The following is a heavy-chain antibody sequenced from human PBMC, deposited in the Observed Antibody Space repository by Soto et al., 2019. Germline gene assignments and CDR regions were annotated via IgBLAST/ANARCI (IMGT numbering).Heavy chain of an antibody. CDR3: AREIAVDTGALGY. Sequence: GASVKVSCKASGGTFSSYTISWVRQAPGQGLEWMGRIIPILGIANYAQKFQGRVTITADKSTSTAYMELSSLRSEDTAVYYCAREIAVDTGALGYWGQGTLVTVSS. V-gene: IGHV1-69*04. J-gene: IGHJ4*02. D-gene: IGHD6-19*01. CDR2: IIPILGIA. CDR1: GGTFSSYT.